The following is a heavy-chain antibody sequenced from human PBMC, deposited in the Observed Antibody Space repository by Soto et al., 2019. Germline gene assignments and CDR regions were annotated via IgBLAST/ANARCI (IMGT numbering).Heavy chain of an antibody. CDR3: ARDWCGIDY. J-gene: IGHJ4*02. CDR1: GYTFTSYG. V-gene: IGHV1-18*01. Sequence: QVQLVQSGAEVKKPGASVKVSCKASGYTFTSYGISWVRQAPGQGLERMGWINPYNGNTNYAQRLQGRVTMTTDTSTNTAYMELRSLRSADTAVYYCARDWCGIDYWGQGTLVTVSS. CDR2: INPYNGNT. D-gene: IGHD1-26*01.